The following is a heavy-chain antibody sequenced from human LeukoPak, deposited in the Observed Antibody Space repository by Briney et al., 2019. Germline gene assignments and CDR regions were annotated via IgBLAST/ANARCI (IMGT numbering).Heavy chain of an antibody. Sequence: SETLSLTCTVSGGSISSYHWSWIRQPPGKGLEWIGSIYYSGSTYYNPSLKSRVTISVDTSKNQFSLKLSSVTAADTAVYYCASRTKLGPGEDAFDIWGQGTMVTVSS. J-gene: IGHJ3*02. D-gene: IGHD3-10*01. CDR2: IYYSGST. CDR3: ASRTKLGPGEDAFDI. V-gene: IGHV4-59*05. CDR1: GGSISSYH.